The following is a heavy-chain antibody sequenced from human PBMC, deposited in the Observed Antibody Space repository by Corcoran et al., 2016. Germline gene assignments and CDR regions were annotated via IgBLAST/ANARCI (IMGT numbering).Heavy chain of an antibody. Sequence: EVQLAESGGGLVQPGGSLRLSCAASGFTFSSHWMHWVRQGPGKGLVWVSRINSDGTSTYYADSVKGRFTISRDNAKNTLYLQMNSLRAEDTDVYYGTRAISSTRNSMDGWGQGTSVTVSS. V-gene: IGHV3-74*01. J-gene: IGHJ6*02. D-gene: IGHD2-2*01. CDR2: INSDGTST. CDR1: GFTFSSHW. CDR3: TRAISSTRNSMDG.